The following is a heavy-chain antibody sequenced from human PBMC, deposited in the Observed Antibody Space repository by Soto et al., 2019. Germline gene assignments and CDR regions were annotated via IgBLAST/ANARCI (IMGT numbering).Heavy chain of an antibody. CDR1: GYTFTSYG. D-gene: IGHD2-2*02. CDR2: ISAYNGNT. Sequence: QVQLVQSGAEVKKPGASVKVSCKASGYTFTSYGISWVRQAPGQGLEWMGWISAYNGNTNYAQKLQGRVTMTTDTSTSTDYMELRSVRSEDTAVYYCVRGDCNSTSCYIGYLGQGTLVTVFS. J-gene: IGHJ4*02. CDR3: VRGDCNSTSCYIGY. V-gene: IGHV1-18*01.